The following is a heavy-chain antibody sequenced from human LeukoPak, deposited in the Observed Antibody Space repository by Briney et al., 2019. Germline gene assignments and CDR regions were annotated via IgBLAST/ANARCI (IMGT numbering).Heavy chain of an antibody. CDR2: IYTSGST. Sequence: SETLSLTCTVSGDSISSYYWSWIRQPPGKGLELIGYIYTSGSTYYNPSLKSRVTISVDTSKNQFSLKLSSVTAADTAVYYCASTVGRDGYNTYFDYWGQGTLVTVSS. V-gene: IGHV4-4*09. D-gene: IGHD5-24*01. CDR1: GDSISSYY. J-gene: IGHJ4*02. CDR3: ASTVGRDGYNTYFDY.